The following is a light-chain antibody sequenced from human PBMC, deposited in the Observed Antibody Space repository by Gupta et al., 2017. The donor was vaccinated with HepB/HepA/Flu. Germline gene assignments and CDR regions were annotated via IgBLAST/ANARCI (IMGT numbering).Light chain of an antibody. V-gene: IGLV8-61*01. CDR1: SGSVSSSYY. J-gene: IGLJ3*02. CDR2: STN. CDR3: VLYMGSGISWV. Sequence: QTVVTQEPSFSVSPGGTVTLTCRLSSGSVSSSYYPSWYQQTPGQAPRTLIYSTNIRSSGVPDRFSGSILGNKAALTITGAQADDESDYYCVLYMGSGISWVFGGGTKLTVL.